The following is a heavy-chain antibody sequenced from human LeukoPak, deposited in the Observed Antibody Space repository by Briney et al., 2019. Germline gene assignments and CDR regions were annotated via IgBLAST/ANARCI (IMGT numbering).Heavy chain of an antibody. V-gene: IGHV3-23*01. CDR1: GFTFSSYA. CDR3: ANLIGSGGVGY. Sequence: GGSLRLSCAASGFTFSSYAMSWVRQAPGKGLEWVSAISGSGGSTYYADSVKGRFTISRDNSKNTLYLQMNSLRAEDTAVYYCANLIGSGGVGYWGQGTQVTVSS. D-gene: IGHD3-10*01. CDR2: ISGSGGST. J-gene: IGHJ4*02.